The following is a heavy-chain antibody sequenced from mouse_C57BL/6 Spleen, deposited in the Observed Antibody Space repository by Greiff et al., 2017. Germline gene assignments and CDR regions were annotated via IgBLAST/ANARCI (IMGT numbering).Heavy chain of an antibody. CDR2: ISSGGSST. CDR1: GFTFSSYG. Sequence: EVHLVESGGDLVKPGGSLKLSCAASGFTFSSYGMSWVRQTPDKRLEWVATISSGGSSTYYPDSVKGRFTISRDNAKNPLYLQMSSLKSEDTAMYYCARQGDYDRGFYAMDYWGQGTSVTVSS. J-gene: IGHJ4*01. V-gene: IGHV5-6*01. D-gene: IGHD2-4*01. CDR3: ARQGDYDRGFYAMDY.